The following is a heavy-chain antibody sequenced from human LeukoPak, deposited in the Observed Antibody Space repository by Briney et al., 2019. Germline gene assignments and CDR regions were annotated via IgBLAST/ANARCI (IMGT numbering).Heavy chain of an antibody. CDR1: GGSISSYY. CDR2: IYTSGST. J-gene: IGHJ3*02. V-gene: IGHV4-4*07. D-gene: IGHD6-13*01. Sequence: SETLSLTCTVSGGSISSYYWSWIRQPAGKGLEWIGRIYTSGSTNYNPSLKSRVTMSVDTSKNQFSLKLSSVTAADTAVYYCATFLYISSSWYCDAFDIWGQGTMVTVSS. CDR3: ATFLYISSSWYCDAFDI.